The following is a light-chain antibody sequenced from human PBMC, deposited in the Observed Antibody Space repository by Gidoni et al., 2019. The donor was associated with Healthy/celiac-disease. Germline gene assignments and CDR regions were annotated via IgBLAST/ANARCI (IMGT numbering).Light chain of an antibody. J-gene: IGKJ4*01. CDR1: QSISSSQ. CDR3: QHFGN. Sequence: EIVLTQSPGTLSLSPGQSATLSRRASQSISSSQLTWYQQKPGQAPRPLMYGASSRATGIPDRFSGSGSGTDFTLTISRLEPEDFAVYYCQHFGNFGGGTKVE. V-gene: IGKV3-20*01. CDR2: GAS.